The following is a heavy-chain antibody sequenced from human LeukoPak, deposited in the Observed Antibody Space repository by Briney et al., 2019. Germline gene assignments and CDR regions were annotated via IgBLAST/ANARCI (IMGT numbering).Heavy chain of an antibody. J-gene: IGHJ4*02. CDR3: ASRPAGTTWYGVFDY. CDR1: GGSINSHY. Sequence: SETLSLTCSVSGGSINSHYWSWIRQPPGKRLEWIGYIFNSVSTNYNPSLRSRVTMSVDTSRDQFFLRLSSVTAADTAIYYCASRPAGTTWYGVFDYWSQGTLVTVSS. D-gene: IGHD6-13*01. V-gene: IGHV4-59*11. CDR2: IFNSVST.